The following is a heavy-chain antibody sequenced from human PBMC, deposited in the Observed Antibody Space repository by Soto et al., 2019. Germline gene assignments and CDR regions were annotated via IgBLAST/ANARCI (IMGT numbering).Heavy chain of an antibody. CDR3: AREGSYYDFWSGYYTTHLDY. CDR2: IWYDGSNK. J-gene: IGHJ4*02. V-gene: IGHV3-33*01. CDR1: GFTFSSYG. Sequence: QVQLVESGGGVVQPGRSLRLSCAASGFTFSSYGMHWVRQAPGKGLEWVAVIWYDGSNKYYADSVKGRFTISRDNSKNTLSLQMNSLRAEDTAVYYCAREGSYYDFWSGYYTTHLDYWAREPWSPSPQ. D-gene: IGHD3-3*01.